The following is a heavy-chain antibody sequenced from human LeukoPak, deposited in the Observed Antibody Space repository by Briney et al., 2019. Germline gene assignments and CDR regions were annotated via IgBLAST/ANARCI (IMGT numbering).Heavy chain of an antibody. CDR2: VNPNSGGT. D-gene: IGHD1-1*01. V-gene: IGHV1-2*02. CDR1: GYTFTGYY. Sequence: GASVKVSCKASGYTFTGYYMHWVRQAPGQGLEWMGWVNPNSGGTNYAQKFQGRVTMTRDTSISTAYMELSRLRSDDTAVYYCARVNWNDFGGRDAFDIWGQGTMVTVSS. J-gene: IGHJ3*02. CDR3: ARVNWNDFGGRDAFDI.